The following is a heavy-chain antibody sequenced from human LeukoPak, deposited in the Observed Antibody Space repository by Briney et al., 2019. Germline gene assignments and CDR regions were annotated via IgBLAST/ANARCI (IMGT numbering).Heavy chain of an antibody. J-gene: IGHJ3*02. V-gene: IGHV1-2*02. CDR1: GYTFTGYY. CDR2: INPNSGGT. D-gene: IGHD6-19*01. CDR3: ARDMEIDSSGWYANDAFDI. Sequence: ASVKVSCKASGYTFTGYYMHWVRQAPGQGLEWMGWINPNSGGTNYAQKFQGRVTMTRDTSISTAYMELSRLRSVDTAVYYCARDMEIDSSGWYANDAFDIWGQGTMVTVSS.